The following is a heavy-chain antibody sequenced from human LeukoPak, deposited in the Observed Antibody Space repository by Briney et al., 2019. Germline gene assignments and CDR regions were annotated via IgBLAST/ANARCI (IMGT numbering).Heavy chain of an antibody. J-gene: IGHJ5*02. CDR1: DETFSGYY. Sequence: SETLSLTCVVHDETFSGYYWSWIRQPPGKGLEWIGEINHSGSTNYNPSLKSRVTMSVDTSKNQFSLKLSSVTAADTAVYYCARGRFRIAARPMYNWFDPWGQGTLVTVSS. CDR2: INHSGST. V-gene: IGHV4-34*01. CDR3: ARGRFRIAARPMYNWFDP. D-gene: IGHD6-6*01.